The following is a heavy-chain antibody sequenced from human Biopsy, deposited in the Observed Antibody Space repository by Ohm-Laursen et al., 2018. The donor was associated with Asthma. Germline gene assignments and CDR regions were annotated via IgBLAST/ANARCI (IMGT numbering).Heavy chain of an antibody. CDR1: GFRFPIYG. CDR3: TRDRFYNSVTSESFYYGVDV. D-gene: IGHD2-21*02. Sequence: SLRLSCAASGFRFPIYGMHWVRQGPGKGPEWVALISYDGRETGFVDSVKGRFTISRDNFRNTVHLQMSSLRPEDSAVYYCTRDRFYNSVTSESFYYGVDVWGQGTTVTVSS. CDR2: ISYDGRET. J-gene: IGHJ6*02. V-gene: IGHV3-30*03.